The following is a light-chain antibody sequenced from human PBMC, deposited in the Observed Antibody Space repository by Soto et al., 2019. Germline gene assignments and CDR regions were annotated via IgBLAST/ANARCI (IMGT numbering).Light chain of an antibody. CDR2: DAS. CDR1: QTVRNNY. V-gene: IGKV3-20*01. CDR3: HQYGSSPQT. Sequence: EFVLTQSPGTLSLSPGERATLSCRASQTVRNNYLAWYQQKPGQAPRLLIYDASSRATGIPDRFSGGGSGTDFTLTISRLEPEDFAVYYCHQYGSSPQTFGGGTKVDIK. J-gene: IGKJ4*01.